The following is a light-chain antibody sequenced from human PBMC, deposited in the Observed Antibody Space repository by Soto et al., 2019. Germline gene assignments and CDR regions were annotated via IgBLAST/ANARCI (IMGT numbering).Light chain of an antibody. J-gene: IGLJ3*02. Sequence: QSVLTQPASVSGSPGQSITIPCTGTSSDVGGYNYVSWYQQHPGRAPKLVIYKVSDRPSGVSSRFSASKSGNTASLTISGLQAEDEADYYCFSYTASDMWVFGGGTKVTVL. CDR2: KVS. CDR3: FSYTASDMWV. CDR1: SSDVGGYNY. V-gene: IGLV2-14*01.